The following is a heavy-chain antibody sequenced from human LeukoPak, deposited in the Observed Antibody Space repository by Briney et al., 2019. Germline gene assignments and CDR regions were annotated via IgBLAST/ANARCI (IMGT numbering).Heavy chain of an antibody. CDR3: ARDLRAIGPGLRPLGY. CDR2: ISAYNGNT. J-gene: IGHJ4*02. CDR1: GYTFTSYG. D-gene: IGHD4-17*01. Sequence: ASVKVSCKASGYTFTSYGISWVRQAPGQGLEWMGWISAYNGNTNYAQKLQGRVTMTTDTSTSTAYMELRSLRSDDTAVYYCARDLRAIGPGLRPLGYWGQGTLVTVSS. V-gene: IGHV1-18*01.